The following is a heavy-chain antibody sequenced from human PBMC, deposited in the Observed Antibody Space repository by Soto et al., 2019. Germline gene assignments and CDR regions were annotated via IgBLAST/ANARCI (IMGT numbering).Heavy chain of an antibody. V-gene: IGHV1-18*04. J-gene: IGHJ4*02. CDR2: ISAYNGNT. CDR3: ARDPLGHTMIVVGGFDY. Sequence: ASVKVSCKASGYTFTSYGISWVRQAPGQGLEWMGWISAYNGNTNYAQKLQGRVTMTTDTSTSTAYMELRSLRSEDTAVYYCARDPLGHTMIVVGGFDYWGQGTLVTVSS. CDR1: GYTFTSYG. D-gene: IGHD3-22*01.